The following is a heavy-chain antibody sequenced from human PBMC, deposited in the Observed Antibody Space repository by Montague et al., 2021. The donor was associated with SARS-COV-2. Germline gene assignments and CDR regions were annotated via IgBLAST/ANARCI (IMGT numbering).Heavy chain of an antibody. CDR3: VRDTGSAQAGFDA. CDR1: GDSVRSNTAA. CDR2: TNYRPKWTS. Sequence: CAISGDSVRSNTAAWNWIRQSPSGGLEWLGRTNYRPKWTSDYATSVEGRISIDPDTSKNQFFLHLRSVTPEDTGVYYCVRDTGSAQAGFDAWGQGTLVTVSS. V-gene: IGHV6-1*01. J-gene: IGHJ4*02. D-gene: IGHD4-17*01.